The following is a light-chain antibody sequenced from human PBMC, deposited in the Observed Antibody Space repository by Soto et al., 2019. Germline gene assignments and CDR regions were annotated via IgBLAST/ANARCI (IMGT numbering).Light chain of an antibody. Sequence: EIVLTQSPGTLSLSPGERATLSCRASQSVSSSYLAWYQQKPGQAPRLLIYGASSRATGIPEMFSGSGSGTDFTLSISRLEPEAFAVYYCQQYGSSPFTFGPGTKVDIK. V-gene: IGKV3-20*01. CDR1: QSVSSSY. J-gene: IGKJ3*01. CDR3: QQYGSSPFT. CDR2: GAS.